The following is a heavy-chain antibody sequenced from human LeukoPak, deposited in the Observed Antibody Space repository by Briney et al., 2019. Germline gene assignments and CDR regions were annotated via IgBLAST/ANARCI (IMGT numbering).Heavy chain of an antibody. Sequence: GGSLRLSCEASGFIFSTYAMSLVRQAPGKGLEWVSAIGGSTGGAYYADSVKGRFTISRDNSKNTLYLKMNSLRAEDTAIYYCAKKGCTSISCYNNFWGQGTLVTVSS. J-gene: IGHJ4*02. CDR1: GFIFSTYA. V-gene: IGHV3-23*01. CDR2: IGGSTGGA. D-gene: IGHD2-2*02. CDR3: AKKGCTSISCYNNF.